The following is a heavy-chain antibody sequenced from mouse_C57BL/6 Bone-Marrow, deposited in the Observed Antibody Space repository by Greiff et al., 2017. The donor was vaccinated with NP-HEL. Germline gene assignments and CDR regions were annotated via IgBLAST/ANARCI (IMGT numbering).Heavy chain of an antibody. J-gene: IGHJ4*01. CDR2: INPNNGGT. CDR3: ATRSPSFAKDY. Sequence: VQLQQSGPELVKPGASVTISCKASGYTFTDYYMNWVKQSHGKSLEWIGDINPNNGGTNYNQQFKGKATLTVDKSSSTSFMELRSLTSEDSAVYYGATRSPSFAKDYWGQGTSVTVSS. CDR1: GYTFTDYY. V-gene: IGHV1-26*01. D-gene: IGHD1-1*01.